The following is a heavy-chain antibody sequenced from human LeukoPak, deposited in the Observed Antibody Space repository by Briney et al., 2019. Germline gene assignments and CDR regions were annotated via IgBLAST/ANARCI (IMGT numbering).Heavy chain of an antibody. CDR2: ISGSGSST. J-gene: IGHJ4*02. CDR1: GFTFSSYA. CDR3: AKEEWLGKMNYFDS. Sequence: PGGSLRLSCAASGFTFSSYAMSWVRQAPGKGLEWVSTISGSGSSTYYADSVKGRFTISRDNSKNTLYLQMNSLRAEDTAVYYCAKEEWLGKMNYFDSWGQGILVTVSS. D-gene: IGHD3-3*01. V-gene: IGHV3-23*01.